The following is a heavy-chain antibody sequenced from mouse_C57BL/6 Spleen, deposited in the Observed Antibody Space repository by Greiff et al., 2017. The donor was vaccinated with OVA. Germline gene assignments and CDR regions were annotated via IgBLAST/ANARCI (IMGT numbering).Heavy chain of an antibody. CDR3: TRGGYDSMDY. CDR2: IYPGNSDN. CDR1: GYTFTSYW. Sequence: EVQLQQSGTVLARPGASVQMSCKTSGYTFTSYWMHWVKQRPGQGLAWIGAIYPGNSDNNYNQNFKGKATLTAVTSASTAYIELSSLTNEDSAVYYCTRGGYDSMDYWGQGTSVTVSS. J-gene: IGHJ4*01. V-gene: IGHV1-5*01.